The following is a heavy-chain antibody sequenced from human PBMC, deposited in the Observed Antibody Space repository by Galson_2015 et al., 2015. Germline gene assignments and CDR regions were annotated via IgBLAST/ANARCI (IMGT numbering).Heavy chain of an antibody. J-gene: IGHJ4*02. V-gene: IGHV3-7*03. D-gene: IGHD5-18*01. CDR3: ARPLLDTVMVDFDS. CDR2: VNQEGRQE. CDR1: GFSFSSHW. Sequence: SLRLSCAGSGFSFSSHWMTWVRQAPGKGLEWVANVNQEGRQEYYVDSVKGRFTISRDNAKKSVYLQMDSLRVEDTAVYYWARPLLDTVMVDFDSWGQGTLVTVSS.